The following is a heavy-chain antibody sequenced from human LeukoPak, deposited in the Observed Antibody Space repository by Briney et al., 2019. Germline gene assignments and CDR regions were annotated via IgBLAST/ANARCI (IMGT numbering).Heavy chain of an antibody. Sequence: PGGSLRLSCSASGFSFSTFPMHWVRQAPGKGLEYVSTISSNGGSTYYADSVKGRFTISRDNSKNTLYLQMNSLRAEDTAVYYCAKTLSGYSSSTTDYWGQGTLVTVSS. V-gene: IGHV3-64*04. D-gene: IGHD6-13*01. CDR3: AKTLSGYSSSTTDY. CDR1: GFSFSTFP. J-gene: IGHJ4*02. CDR2: ISSNGGST.